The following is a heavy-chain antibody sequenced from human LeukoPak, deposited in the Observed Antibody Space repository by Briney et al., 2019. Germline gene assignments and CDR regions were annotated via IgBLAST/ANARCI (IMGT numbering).Heavy chain of an antibody. CDR2: ISYDGSNK. CDR1: GFTFSSYG. D-gene: IGHD4-17*01. J-gene: IGHJ4*02. V-gene: IGHV3-30*18. Sequence: GGSLRLSCAASGFTFSSYGMHWVRQAPGKGLEWVAVISYDGSNKYYADSVKGRFTTSRDNSKNTPYLQMNSLRAEDTAVYYCAKDLVSLGDYGDYYFDYWGQGTLVTVSS. CDR3: AKDLVSLGDYGDYYFDY.